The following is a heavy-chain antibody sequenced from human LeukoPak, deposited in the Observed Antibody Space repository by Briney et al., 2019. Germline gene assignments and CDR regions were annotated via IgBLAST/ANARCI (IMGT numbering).Heavy chain of an antibody. CDR3: ARDPRGRGCSYGYSNPYGMDV. D-gene: IGHD5-18*01. Sequence: ASVRVSCKASGYTFTSYDINWVRQATGQGLEWMGWMNPNSGNTGYAQKFQGRVTMTRNTSISTAYMELSSLRSEDTAVYYCARDPRGRGCSYGYSNPYGMDVWGQGTTVTVSS. V-gene: IGHV1-8*01. CDR2: MNPNSGNT. CDR1: GYTFTSYD. J-gene: IGHJ6*02.